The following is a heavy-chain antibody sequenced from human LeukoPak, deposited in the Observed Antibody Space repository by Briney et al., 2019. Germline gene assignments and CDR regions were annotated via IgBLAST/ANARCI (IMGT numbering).Heavy chain of an antibody. D-gene: IGHD6-13*01. CDR1: GGTFGSYA. CDR3: ATGVAAAGHYYYYYMDV. J-gene: IGHJ6*03. CDR2: IIPIFGTA. Sequence: ASVKVSCKASGGTFGSYAISWVRQAPGQGLEWMGGIIPIFGTANYAQKFQGRVTITTDESTSTAYMELSSLRSEDTAVYYCATGVAAAGHYYYYYMDVWGKGTTVTVSS. V-gene: IGHV1-69*05.